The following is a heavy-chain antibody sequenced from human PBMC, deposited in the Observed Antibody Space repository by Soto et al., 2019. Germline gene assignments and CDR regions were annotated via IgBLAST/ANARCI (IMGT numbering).Heavy chain of an antibody. CDR1: GSTLTSYG. D-gene: IGHD3-22*01. CDR2: ISAYNGNT. V-gene: IGHV1-18*04. J-gene: IGHJ4*02. CDR3: ARAYYDSSGYYKTGYFDY. Sequence: GSVKVSCKASGSTLTSYGISWVRQAPGQGLEWMGWISAYNGNTNYAQKFQGRVTITADKSTSTAYMELSSLRSEDTAVYYCARAYYDSSGYYKTGYFDYWGQGTLVTVSS.